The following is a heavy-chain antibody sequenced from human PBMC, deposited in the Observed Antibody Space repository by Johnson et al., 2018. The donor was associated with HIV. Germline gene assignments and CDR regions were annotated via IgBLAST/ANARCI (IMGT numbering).Heavy chain of an antibody. D-gene: IGHD3-22*01. CDR1: GFTFSTYA. J-gene: IGHJ3*02. V-gene: IGHV3-64*01. CDR2: MSSDGGKT. Sequence: VQLVESGGGLVQPGGSLRLSCAASGFTFSTYAMHWVRQAPGKGLEYVSAMSSDGGKTYYANSVRGRFTVSRDNYKTTMYLQMGRLRAEAKGVCYCARERVHDKSGLDAFDIWGQGTMVTVSS. CDR3: ARERVHDKSGLDAFDI.